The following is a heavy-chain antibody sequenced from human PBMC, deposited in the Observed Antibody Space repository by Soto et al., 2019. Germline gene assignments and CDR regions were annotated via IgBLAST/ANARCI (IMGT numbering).Heavy chain of an antibody. CDR1: GGTFSSYA. CDR3: AREGITIFGVVITNWFDP. J-gene: IGHJ5*02. V-gene: IGHV1-69*06. Sequence: GASVKVSCKASGGTFSSYAISWVRQAPGQGLEWMGGIIPIFGTANYAQKFQGRVTITADKSTSTAYMELSSLRSEDTAVYYCAREGITIFGVVITNWFDPWGQGTLVTVSS. D-gene: IGHD3-3*01. CDR2: IIPIFGTA.